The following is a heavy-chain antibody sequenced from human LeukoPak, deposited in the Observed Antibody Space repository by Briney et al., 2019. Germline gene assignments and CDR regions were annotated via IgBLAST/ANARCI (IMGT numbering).Heavy chain of an antibody. J-gene: IGHJ3*01. Sequence: GASVKVSCKASGYSFTDYHIHWVRQAPGQGLEWVGWINPNSGDTLYAQKFQGRVTMTRDRSISTAYMEMSRLTFEDTAMYYCVRDDSSGGAAAFDFWGQGTMVTVSS. CDR2: INPNSGDT. D-gene: IGHD3-22*01. V-gene: IGHV1-2*02. CDR3: VRDDSSGGAAAFDF. CDR1: GYSFTDYH.